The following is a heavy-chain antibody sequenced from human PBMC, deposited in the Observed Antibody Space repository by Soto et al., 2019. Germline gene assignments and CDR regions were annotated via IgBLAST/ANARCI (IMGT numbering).Heavy chain of an antibody. D-gene: IGHD2-8*01. Sequence: QVRLVQSGAEVKKPGSSVKVSCKASGGTFSSYAISWVRQAPGQGLEWMGGIIPIFGTANYAQKFQGRVTITADESTSTAYMELSSLRSEDTAVYYCATDLMVYAIGNDALDIWGQGTMVTVSS. CDR2: IIPIFGTA. V-gene: IGHV1-69*01. J-gene: IGHJ3*02. CDR3: ATDLMVYAIGNDALDI. CDR1: GGTFSSYA.